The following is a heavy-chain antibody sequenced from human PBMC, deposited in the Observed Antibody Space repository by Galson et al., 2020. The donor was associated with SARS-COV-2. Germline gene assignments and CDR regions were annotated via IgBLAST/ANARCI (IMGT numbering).Heavy chain of an antibody. V-gene: IGHV3-9*01. Sequence: LKISCAASGFTFDDYAMHWVRQAPGKGLEWVSGISWNSGSIGYADSVKGRFTISRDNAKNSLYLQMNSLRAEDTALYYCAKEGVGATHFDYWGQGTLVTVSS. J-gene: IGHJ4*02. CDR2: ISWNSGSI. CDR3: AKEGVGATHFDY. CDR1: GFTFDDYA. D-gene: IGHD1-26*01.